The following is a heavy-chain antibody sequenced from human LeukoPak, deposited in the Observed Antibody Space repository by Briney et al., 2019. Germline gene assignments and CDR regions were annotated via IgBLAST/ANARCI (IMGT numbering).Heavy chain of an antibody. CDR2: IIPIFGTA. CDR3: TRETVRYSGY. Sequence: ASVKVSCKASGGTFSSYAISWVRQAPGQGLEWMGGIIPIFGTANYAQKFQGRVTITTDESTSTAYMELSSLRSEDTAVYYCTRETVRYSGYWGQGTLVTVSS. J-gene: IGHJ4*02. D-gene: IGHD3-9*01. CDR1: GGTFSSYA. V-gene: IGHV1-69*05.